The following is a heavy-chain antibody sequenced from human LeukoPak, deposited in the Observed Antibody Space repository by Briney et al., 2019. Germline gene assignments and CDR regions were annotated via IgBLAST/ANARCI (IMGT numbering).Heavy chain of an antibody. J-gene: IGHJ4*02. D-gene: IGHD6-13*01. CDR2: IYYSGST. Sequence: SETLSLTCTVSGGSISSYYWSWIRQPPGKGLEWIGYIYYSGSTNYNPSLKSRVTISVDTSKNQFSLKLSSVTAADTAVYYCARGKLVPRIDYWGQGTLVTVSS. CDR1: GGSISSYY. V-gene: IGHV4-59*01. CDR3: ARGKLVPRIDY.